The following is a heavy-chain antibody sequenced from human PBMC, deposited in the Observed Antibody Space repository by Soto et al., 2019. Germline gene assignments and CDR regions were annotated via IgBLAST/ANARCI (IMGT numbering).Heavy chain of an antibody. CDR3: ARVVVPTTATTSNWFDP. D-gene: IGHD4-17*01. Sequence: ASVKVSCKASGYTFTTYYLHWVRQAPGQGLEWMGIINPSGGSTNYAQRFQGRVTMTSDTSTSTVYMELSSLRADDTAVYYCARVVVPTTATTSNWFDPWGQGTLVTVSA. CDR2: INPSGGST. CDR1: GYTFTTYY. V-gene: IGHV1-46*01. J-gene: IGHJ5*02.